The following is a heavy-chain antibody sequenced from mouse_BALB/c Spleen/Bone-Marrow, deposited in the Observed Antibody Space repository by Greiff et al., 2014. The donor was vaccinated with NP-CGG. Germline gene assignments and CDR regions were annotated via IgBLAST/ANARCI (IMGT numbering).Heavy chain of an antibody. Sequence: VQLQQSGAELVKPGASVQLSCKASGYTFTSYWMQWVRQRPGQGLEWIGEINPSNGRTNYNEKFKSKATLTVDKSSSKANMHLSSLTSEDSAVFYCARRDFRSWFAYWGQGTLVTVSA. CDR2: INPSNGRT. CDR3: ARRDFRSWFAY. D-gene: IGHD2-14*01. J-gene: IGHJ3*01. V-gene: IGHV1S81*02. CDR1: GYTFTSYW.